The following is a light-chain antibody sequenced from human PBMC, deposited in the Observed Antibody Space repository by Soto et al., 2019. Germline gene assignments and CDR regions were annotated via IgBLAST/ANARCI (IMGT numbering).Light chain of an antibody. CDR3: GAWDHVLNVGV. V-gene: IGLV1-51*01. CDR2: DKN. J-gene: IGLJ3*02. Sequence: QSVLTQPPSVSAAPGQKVTISCSGSSSNIGNNYVSWYQQLPGTAPKLLIYDKNERPSGIPDRFSASKSGTSATLGITGLQTGDEADYYCGAWDHVLNVGVFGGGTKLTVL. CDR1: SSNIGNNY.